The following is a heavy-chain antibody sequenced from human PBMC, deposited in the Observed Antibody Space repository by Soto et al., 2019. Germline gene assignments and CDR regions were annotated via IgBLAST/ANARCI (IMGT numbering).Heavy chain of an antibody. CDR2: IYDRGST. CDR3: ARGHLGWLLSASSWFDP. V-gene: IGHV4-31*03. CDR1: GGSISSGGYY. Sequence: SETLSLTCTVSGGSISSGGYYWTGVRQHPGKGLEWSGYIYDRGSTYYSPSLKSRVTISVDTSKNQFSLKLSSVTAADTAVYYCARGHLGWLLSASSWFDPWGQGTLVIVS. D-gene: IGHD3-3*01. J-gene: IGHJ5*02.